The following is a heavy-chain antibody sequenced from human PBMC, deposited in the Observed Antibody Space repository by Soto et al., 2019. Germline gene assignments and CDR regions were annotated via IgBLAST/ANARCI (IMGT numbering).Heavy chain of an antibody. D-gene: IGHD3-16*01. J-gene: IGHJ4*01. CDR1: GGTFSSYA. CDR2: IIPIFGTA. V-gene: IGHV1-69*13. Sequence: ASVKVSCKASGGTFSSYAISWVRQAPGQGLEWMGGIIPIFGTANYAQKFQGRVTITADESTSTAYMELSSLRSEDTAVYYCARSPVLGGGFGYWGHGTLVTVSS. CDR3: ARSPVLGGGFGY.